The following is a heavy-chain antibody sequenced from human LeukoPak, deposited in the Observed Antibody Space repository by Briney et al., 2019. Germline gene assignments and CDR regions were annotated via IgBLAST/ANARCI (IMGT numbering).Heavy chain of an antibody. D-gene: IGHD3-10*01. CDR2: ISYDGSKK. V-gene: IGHV3-30*18. Sequence: GGSLRLSCAAAGFIFSSYSMHWVRQAPGKGLEWVAVISYDGSKKYYPESVRGRFTISRDNSKNTLFLQMNSVRAEDTAVYYCAKDFGYDSGTYLEQWGQGTLVTVSS. J-gene: IGHJ4*02. CDR3: AKDFGYDSGTYLEQ. CDR1: GFIFSSYS.